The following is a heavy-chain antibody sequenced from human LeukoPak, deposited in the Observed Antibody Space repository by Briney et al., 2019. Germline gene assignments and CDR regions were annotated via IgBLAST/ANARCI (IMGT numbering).Heavy chain of an antibody. V-gene: IGHV4-59*12. CDR3: ARVPLAVAGTGLYYFDY. J-gene: IGHJ4*02. D-gene: IGHD6-19*01. Sequence: PSETLSLTCTVSGGSISSYYWSWIRQPPGKGLEWIGYIYYSGSTNYNPSLKSRVTISVDTSKNQFSLKLSSVTAADTAVYYCARVPLAVAGTGLYYFDYWGQGTLVTVSS. CDR2: IYYSGST. CDR1: GGSISSYY.